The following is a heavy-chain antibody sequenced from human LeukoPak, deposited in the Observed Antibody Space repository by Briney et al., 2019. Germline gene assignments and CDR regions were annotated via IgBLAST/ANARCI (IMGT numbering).Heavy chain of an antibody. Sequence: ASVKVSCKASGYTFTSYDINWVRQATGQGLEWMGWMNPNSGNTGYAQKIQGRVTMTRNTSISTAYMELSSLRSEDTAVYYCARVAYYYDSSGYYSGSPDDWGQGTLVTVSS. D-gene: IGHD3-22*01. J-gene: IGHJ4*02. CDR1: GYTFTSYD. CDR3: ARVAYYYDSSGYYSGSPDD. CDR2: MNPNSGNT. V-gene: IGHV1-8*01.